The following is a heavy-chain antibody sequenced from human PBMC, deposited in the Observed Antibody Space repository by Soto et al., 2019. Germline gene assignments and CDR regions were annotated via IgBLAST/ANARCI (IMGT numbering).Heavy chain of an antibody. CDR3: ARFQSSLLLDC. Sequence: QVQLQQWGAGLLKPSETLSLTCAVYGGSFSGYYWSWIRQPPGKGLEWIGEINHSGRTNYNPSLKSRVTIAVDTSKNQFSLKLSSVTAADTAVYYCARFQSSLLLDCWGQGVLVTVSS. CDR2: INHSGRT. D-gene: IGHD2-8*02. CDR1: GGSFSGYY. V-gene: IGHV4-34*01. J-gene: IGHJ4*02.